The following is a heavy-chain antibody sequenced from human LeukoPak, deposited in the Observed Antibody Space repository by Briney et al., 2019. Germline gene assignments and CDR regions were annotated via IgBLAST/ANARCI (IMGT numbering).Heavy chain of an antibody. D-gene: IGHD3-3*01. V-gene: IGHV4-39*01. CDR2: FYYSGST. Sequence: SETLSLTCTVSGASISSSSYSWGWIRQPPGKGLEWIGSFYYSGSTYYSPSLKSRVTISADTSKNQFSLKLNSVTAADTAVYYCARDLLERFSFQFDYWGQGTLVTVSS. CDR1: GASISSSSYS. CDR3: ARDLLERFSFQFDY. J-gene: IGHJ4*02.